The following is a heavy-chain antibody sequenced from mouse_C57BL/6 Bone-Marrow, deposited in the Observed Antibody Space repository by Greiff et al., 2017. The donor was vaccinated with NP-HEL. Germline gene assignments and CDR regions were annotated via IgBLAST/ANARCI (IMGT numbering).Heavy chain of an antibody. CDR1: GFTFSNYW. CDR2: IRLKSDNYAT. V-gene: IGHV6-3*01. J-gene: IGHJ3*01. CDR3: TETSSNSFFAY. D-gene: IGHD2-5*01. Sequence: EVKVEESGGGLVQPGGSMKLSCVASGFTFSNYWMNWVRQSPEKGLEWVAQIRLKSDNYATHYAESVKGRFTISRDDSKSSVYLQMNNLRAEDTGIYYCTETSSNSFFAYWGQGTLVTVSA.